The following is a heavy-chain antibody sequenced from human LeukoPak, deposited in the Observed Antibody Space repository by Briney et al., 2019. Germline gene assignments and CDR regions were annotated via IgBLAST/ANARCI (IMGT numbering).Heavy chain of an antibody. D-gene: IGHD1-26*01. CDR1: GYTFTGYD. V-gene: IGHV1-8*01. CDR2: MNPDTGDT. Sequence: ASVRVSCKASGYTFTGYDINWVRQATGQGLEWMGWMNPDTGDTGYAQKFQGRVTMTRNTSIDTAYMELSGLRSEDSAVYYCTRGSLSGSSRDYWGQGTLVTVSS. CDR3: TRGSLSGSSRDY. J-gene: IGHJ4*02.